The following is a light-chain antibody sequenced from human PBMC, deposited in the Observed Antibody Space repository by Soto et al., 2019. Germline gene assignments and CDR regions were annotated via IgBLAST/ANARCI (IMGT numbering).Light chain of an antibody. CDR2: EVS. CDR1: SSDIGGYNY. J-gene: IGLJ3*02. V-gene: IGLV2-14*01. Sequence: QSALTQPASVSGAPGQSITISCSGSSSDIGGYNYVSCYQHHPSNVHQVIIYEVSHRPSGVSNRFTGSKSGNTASLTISGLQAEDEADYYCCSYTSSADLVFGGGTKLTVL. CDR3: CSYTSSADLV.